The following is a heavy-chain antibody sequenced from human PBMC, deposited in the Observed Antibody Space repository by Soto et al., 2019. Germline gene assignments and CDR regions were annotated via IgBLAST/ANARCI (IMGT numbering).Heavy chain of an antibody. CDR1: GFTFSNHG. J-gene: IGHJ5*02. CDR3: ARDSGVGSCSGGSCYTSNWFDP. D-gene: IGHD2-15*01. Sequence: QVQLVESGGGVVQPGRSLRLSCVASGFTFSNHGMHWVRQAPGKGLEWVAVISFEGSIKYYTDSVKGRFTISRDDSKNTVYLQMNSLSAEDTAVYFCARDSGVGSCSGGSCYTSNWFDPWGQGTLVTVSS. CDR2: ISFEGSIK. V-gene: IGHV3-30*03.